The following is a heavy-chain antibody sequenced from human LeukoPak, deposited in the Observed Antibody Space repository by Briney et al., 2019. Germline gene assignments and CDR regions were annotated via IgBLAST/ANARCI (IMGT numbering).Heavy chain of an antibody. CDR3: AKVSKVGATTFVY. D-gene: IGHD1-26*01. CDR2: IRYDGSNK. CDR1: GFPFSSYG. Sequence: GGSLSLPWAASGFPFSSYGMHWVRRAPGKGLEWVACIRYDGSNKYYADSVKGRFTISIDNSKNTLYLQMKSLRAEDTAVYYCAKVSKVGATTFVYWCQGTLVTVSS. J-gene: IGHJ4*02. V-gene: IGHV3-30*02.